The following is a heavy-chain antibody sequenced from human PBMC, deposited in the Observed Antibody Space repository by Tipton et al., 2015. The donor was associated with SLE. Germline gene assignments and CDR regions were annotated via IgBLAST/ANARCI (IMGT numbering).Heavy chain of an antibody. Sequence: TLSLTCTVSGASVTRGGYSWSWIRQPPGKGLEFIGYIYDATTTYYNPSLKSRVTISVDTSKNQFSLKLSSVTAADTAVYYCARDPYDSWSDYQATFDYWGQGTLVTVSP. D-gene: IGHD3-3*01. CDR1: GASVTRGGYS. CDR3: ARDPYDSWSDYQATFDY. CDR2: IYDATTT. V-gene: IGHV4-30-2*01. J-gene: IGHJ4*02.